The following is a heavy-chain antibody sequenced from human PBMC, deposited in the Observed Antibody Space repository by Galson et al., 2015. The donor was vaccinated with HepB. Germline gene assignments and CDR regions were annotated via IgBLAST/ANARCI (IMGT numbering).Heavy chain of an antibody. D-gene: IGHD1/OR15-1a*01. V-gene: IGHV5-51*01. J-gene: IGHJ6*03. CDR1: GYTFTNYW. CDR2: IHPSDSDT. CDR3: ARHQQTRGYHYYYYMDV. Sequence: QSGAEVKKSGESLKISCKASGYTFTNYWVGWVRQMPGKGLEWMGIIHPSDSDTRYSPSFQGQVTISADKSISTAYLQWSSLKASDTAMYYCARHQQTRGYHYYYYMDVWGKGTTVTVSS.